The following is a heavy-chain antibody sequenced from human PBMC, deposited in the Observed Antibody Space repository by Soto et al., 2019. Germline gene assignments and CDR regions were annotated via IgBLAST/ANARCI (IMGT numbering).Heavy chain of an antibody. V-gene: IGHV3-23*01. Sequence: LRLSCAASGVTFSSYAMSWVRQAPGKGLEWVSSLSGSGGSTYYGDSVKGRFTISRDNSKNTLYLQMNSLRAEDTAVYYCAKHADSTGYSFGDAFDSWGQGTMVTVSS. D-gene: IGHD3-22*01. CDR3: AKHADSTGYSFGDAFDS. J-gene: IGHJ3*02. CDR1: GVTFSSYA. CDR2: LSGSGGST.